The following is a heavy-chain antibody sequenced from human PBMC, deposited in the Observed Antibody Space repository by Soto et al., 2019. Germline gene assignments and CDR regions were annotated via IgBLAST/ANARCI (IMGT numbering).Heavy chain of an antibody. CDR1: GDSLRGQS. CDR3: AREDSYGWSGESLDV. J-gene: IGHJ6*02. CDR2: XXQXXGX. V-gene: IGHV4-34*04. D-gene: IGHD6-19*01. Sequence: SETLSLTCAVVGDSLRGQSWNWIRQSPGKGLEWXGEXXQXXGXXXXXSXXXRAIISDDTSKNQFSLTLTSVTAADTAVYYCAREDSYGWSGESLDVWGQGTTVTASS.